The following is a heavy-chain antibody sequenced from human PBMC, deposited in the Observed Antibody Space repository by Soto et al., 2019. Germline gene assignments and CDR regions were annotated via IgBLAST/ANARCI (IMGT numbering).Heavy chain of an antibody. CDR2: INHSGST. CDR1: GGSFSGYY. Sequence: SETLSLTCAVYGGSFSGYYWSWIRQPPGKGLEWIGEINHSGSTNYNPSLKSRVTISVDTSKNQFSLKPSSVTAADTAVYYCGRRSRITMVRGVIMFDYGMDVWGQGTTVTVSS. J-gene: IGHJ6*02. CDR3: GRRSRITMVRGVIMFDYGMDV. D-gene: IGHD3-10*01. V-gene: IGHV4-34*01.